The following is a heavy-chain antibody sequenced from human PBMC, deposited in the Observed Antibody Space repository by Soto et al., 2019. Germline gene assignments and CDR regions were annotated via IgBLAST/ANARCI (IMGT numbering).Heavy chain of an antibody. D-gene: IGHD3-3*01. CDR2: ISNSGRST. J-gene: IGHJ4*02. CDR1: GLTFSSYA. V-gene: IGHV3-23*01. Sequence: PGGSLRLSCAASGLTFSSYAMSWVRQAPGKGLEWVSHISNSGRSTKYADSVKGRFTISRDNSKNTLYLQMNSLRAEDTAIYYCAKDALAYYDFWSWGKGTLVTVSS. CDR3: AKDALAYYDFWS.